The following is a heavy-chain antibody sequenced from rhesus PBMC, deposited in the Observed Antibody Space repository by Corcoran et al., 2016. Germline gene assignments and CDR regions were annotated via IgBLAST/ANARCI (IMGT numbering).Heavy chain of an antibody. V-gene: IGHV3-37*01. D-gene: IGHD5-36*02. CDR3: GREDSYSYFDY. CDR1: GFTFSHHY. CDR2: ISVGSIGP. Sequence: EVQLVESGGGLVQTGGSLRLSCAASGFTFSHHYMDWVRLAPGKGLEWVSRISVGSIGPYYPDSVKCRFTISGDNAKNRLYRQMNSPRAEETAVYYCGREDSYSYFDYWGQGVLVTVSS. J-gene: IGHJ4*01.